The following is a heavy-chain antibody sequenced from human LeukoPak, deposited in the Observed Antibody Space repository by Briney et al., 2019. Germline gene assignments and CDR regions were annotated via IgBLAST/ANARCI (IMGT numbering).Heavy chain of an antibody. D-gene: IGHD3-22*01. V-gene: IGHV3-21*01. CDR1: GFTFSSYS. CDR3: ARDPNYYDSSGSSYYGMDV. Sequence: PGGSLRLSCAASGFTFSSYSMNWVRQAPGKGLEWVSSISSSSSYIYYADSVKGRFTISRDNAKNSLYLQMNSLRAEDTAVYYCARDPNYYDSSGSSYYGMDVWGQGTTVTVSS. CDR2: ISSSSSYI. J-gene: IGHJ6*02.